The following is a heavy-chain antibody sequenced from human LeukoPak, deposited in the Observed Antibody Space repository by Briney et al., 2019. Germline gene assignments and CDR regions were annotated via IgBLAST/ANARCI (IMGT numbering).Heavy chain of an antibody. J-gene: IGHJ3*02. CDR1: GFTFSSYA. D-gene: IGHD2-2*01. CDR2: ISGSGGST. V-gene: IGHV3-23*01. CDR3: ASAPGYCSSTSCRGEAFDI. Sequence: PGGSLRLSCAASGFTFSSYAMSWVRQAPGKGLEWVSAISGSGGSTYYADSVKGRFTISRDNSKNTLYLQMNSLRAEDTAVYYCASAPGYCSSTSCRGEAFDIWGQGTMVTVSS.